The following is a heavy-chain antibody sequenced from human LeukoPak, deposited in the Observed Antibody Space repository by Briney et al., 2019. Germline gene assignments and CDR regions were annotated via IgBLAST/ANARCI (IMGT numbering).Heavy chain of an antibody. V-gene: IGHV4-4*02. Sequence: PSETLSLTCAVSGGSVNNSGWWTWVRHPPGKGLEWIGEMSHTANTNHNPSLKSRVTIAVDKSKNQFSLKLNSVTAAATAVYYCARGTYIWGSYRHFDFWGQGMLVTVSS. CDR2: MSHTANT. CDR3: ARGTYIWGSYRHFDF. D-gene: IGHD3-16*02. J-gene: IGHJ4*02. CDR1: GGSVNNSGW.